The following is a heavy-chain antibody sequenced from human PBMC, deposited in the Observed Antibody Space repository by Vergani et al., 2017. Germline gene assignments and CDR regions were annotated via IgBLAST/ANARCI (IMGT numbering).Heavy chain of an antibody. D-gene: IGHD7-27*01. CDR1: GGSISSSSYY. J-gene: IGHJ5*02. Sequence: QLQLQESGPGLVKPSETLSLTCTVSGGSISSSSYYWGWIRQPPGKGLEWIGSIYYSGSTYYNPSLKSRVTISVDTSKNQFSLKLSSVTAADTAVYYCARGRLGMSGWFDPWGQGILVTVSS. CDR3: ARGRLGMSGWFDP. V-gene: IGHV4-39*01. CDR2: IYYSGST.